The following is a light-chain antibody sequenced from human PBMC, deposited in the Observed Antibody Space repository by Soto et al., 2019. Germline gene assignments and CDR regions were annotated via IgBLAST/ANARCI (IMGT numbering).Light chain of an antibody. V-gene: IGKV1-12*01. Sequence: DIQMTQSPSSMSASLGDRVTITCRASQGITYWLAWYQQRPGRAPKCLIYAASILESGVPSRLTFSGYMKNFTLTINALQPEDFATYFCQQAKSFPPSFGQGTRLDLK. CDR3: QQAKSFPPS. J-gene: IGKJ5*01. CDR1: QGITYW. CDR2: AAS.